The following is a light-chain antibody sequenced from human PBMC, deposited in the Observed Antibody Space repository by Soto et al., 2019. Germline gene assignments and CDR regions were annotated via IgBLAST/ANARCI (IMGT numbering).Light chain of an antibody. CDR2: DVT. J-gene: IGLJ1*01. CDR3: SSYPSDTPGV. CDR1: SSDVGGYNY. V-gene: IGLV2-14*03. Sequence: QSVLTQPASVSGSPGQSIAISCTGTSSDVGGYNYVSWYQQHPGKAPKLMIYDVTTRPSGVSNRFSGSKSGNTAALTISGLQAEDEADYYCSSYPSDTPGVFGPGTSSPS.